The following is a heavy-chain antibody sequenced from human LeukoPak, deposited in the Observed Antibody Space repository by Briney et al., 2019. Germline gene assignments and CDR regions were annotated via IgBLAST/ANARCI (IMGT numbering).Heavy chain of an antibody. Sequence: ASVKVSCKASGYTFTGYYRHWVRQAPGQGLEWMGWINPNSGGTNYAQKFQGRVTMTRDTSISTAYMELSRLRSDDTAVYYCARATPGYCSSTSCWPDYWGQGTLVTVSS. J-gene: IGHJ4*02. CDR1: GYTFTGYY. D-gene: IGHD2-2*01. CDR3: ARATPGYCSSTSCWPDY. CDR2: INPNSGGT. V-gene: IGHV1-2*02.